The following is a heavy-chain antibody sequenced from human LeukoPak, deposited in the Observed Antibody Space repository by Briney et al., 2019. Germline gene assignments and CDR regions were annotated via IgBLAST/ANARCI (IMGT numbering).Heavy chain of an antibody. V-gene: IGHV3-15*01. CDR3: AKEYSITMVRGVITLGY. Sequence: PGGSLRLSCAASGFTFSNAWMSWVRQAPGKGLEWVGRIKSKTDGGTTDYAAPVKGRFTISRDDSKNTLYLQMNSLRAEDTAVYYCAKEYSITMVRGVITLGYWGQGTLVTVSS. CDR2: IKSKTDGGTT. D-gene: IGHD3-10*01. CDR1: GFTFSNAW. J-gene: IGHJ4*02.